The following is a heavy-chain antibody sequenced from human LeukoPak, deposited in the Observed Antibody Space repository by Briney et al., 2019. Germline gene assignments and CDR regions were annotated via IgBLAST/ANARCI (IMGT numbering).Heavy chain of an antibody. D-gene: IGHD3-22*01. V-gene: IGHV3-15*01. CDR3: AKYDTSVNFGY. J-gene: IGHJ4*02. Sequence: GGSLRLSCVASGFTFTNAWMSWVRQAPGKGLEWVGHIKSEADGGTTDYPAPVNDRFIISRDDSKHTLYLQMNNLKIDDTAVYYCAKYDTSVNFGYWGQGTLVTVSS. CDR1: GFTFTNAW. CDR2: IKSEADGGTT.